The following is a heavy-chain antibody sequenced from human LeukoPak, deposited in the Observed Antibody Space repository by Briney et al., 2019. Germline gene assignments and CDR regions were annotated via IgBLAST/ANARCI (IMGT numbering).Heavy chain of an antibody. D-gene: IGHD5-24*01. CDR3: ARRLERELATTLLDY. J-gene: IGHJ4*02. CDR2: ISAYNGNT. V-gene: IGHV1-18*01. CDR1: GYTFTSYG. Sequence: ASVKVSCKASGYTFTSYGISWVRQAPGQGLEWMGWISAYNGNTNYAQKLQGRVTMTTDTSTSTAYMELRSLRSDDTAVYYCARRLERELATTLLDYWGQGTLVTVSS.